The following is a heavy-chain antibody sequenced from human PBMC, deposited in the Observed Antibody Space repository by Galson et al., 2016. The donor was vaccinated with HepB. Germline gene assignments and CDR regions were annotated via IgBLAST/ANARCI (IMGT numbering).Heavy chain of an antibody. D-gene: IGHD3-22*01. V-gene: IGHV4-31*03. CDR2: IYYSAST. CDR3: ARTGLNTITTIAL. CDR1: GGSISSDGYY. Sequence: TLSLTCTVSGGSISSDGYYWNWIRQHPGKGLEWIGSIYYSASTYYNPSLRGRLTISVDTSNNRLSLSLTSVTAADTAVYYCARTGLNTITTIALWGQGTLITVSS. J-gene: IGHJ4*02.